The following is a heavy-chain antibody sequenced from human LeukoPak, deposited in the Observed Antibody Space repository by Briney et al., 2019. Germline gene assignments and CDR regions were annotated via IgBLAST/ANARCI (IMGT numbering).Heavy chain of an antibody. V-gene: IGHV3-48*03. CDR1: GFTFSSYE. CDR2: ISSSGSTI. CDR3: AREGQYCSGGSCYSPVDY. D-gene: IGHD2-15*01. Sequence: PGGSLRLSCAASGFTFSSYEMNWVRQAPGKGLEWVSYISSSGSTIYYADSVKGRFTISRDNSKNTLYLQMNSLRAEDTAVYYCAREGQYCSGGSCYSPVDYWGQGTLVTVSS. J-gene: IGHJ4*02.